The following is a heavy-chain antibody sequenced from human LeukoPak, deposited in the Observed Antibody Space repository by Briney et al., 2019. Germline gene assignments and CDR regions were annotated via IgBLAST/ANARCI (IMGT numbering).Heavy chain of an antibody. Sequence: GGSLRLSCAASGFTFSSYWISWVRQAPGKGLEWVANIKQDGSEKYYVDSVKGRFTISRDNAKNSLYLQMNSLRAEDTAVYYCARDLSYDILTGYYQGNYYFDYWGQGTLVTVSS. CDR1: GFTFSSYW. D-gene: IGHD3-9*01. CDR3: ARDLSYDILTGYYQGNYYFDY. J-gene: IGHJ4*02. CDR2: IKQDGSEK. V-gene: IGHV3-7*01.